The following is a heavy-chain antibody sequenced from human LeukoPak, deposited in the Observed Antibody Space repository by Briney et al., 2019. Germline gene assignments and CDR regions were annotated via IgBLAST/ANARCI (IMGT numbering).Heavy chain of an antibody. V-gene: IGHV1-69*10. CDR2: IIPILGIA. D-gene: IGHD4-17*01. CDR1: GGTFSSYA. CDR3: ARANYGDYVSYYYGMDV. Sequence: GASVKVSCKASGGTFSSYAISWVRQAPGQGLEWMGRIIPILGIANYAQKFQGRVTITADKSTSTAYMELSSLRSEDTAVYYCARANYGDYVSYYYGMDVWGQGTTVTVSS. J-gene: IGHJ6*02.